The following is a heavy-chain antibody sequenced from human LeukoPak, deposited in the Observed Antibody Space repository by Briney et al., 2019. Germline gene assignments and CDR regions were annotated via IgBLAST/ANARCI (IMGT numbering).Heavy chain of an antibody. Sequence: ASVKVSCKASGYTFTSYYMHWVRQAPGQGLEWMGIINPSGGSTSYAQKFQGRVTMTRDTSTSTVYMELSSLRSEDTAVYHCARLGTYDFWSGYYTEYYYYYGMDVRGQGTTVTVSS. CDR1: GYTFTSYY. V-gene: IGHV1-46*01. CDR3: ARLGTYDFWSGYYTEYYYYYGMDV. J-gene: IGHJ6*02. CDR2: INPSGGST. D-gene: IGHD3-3*01.